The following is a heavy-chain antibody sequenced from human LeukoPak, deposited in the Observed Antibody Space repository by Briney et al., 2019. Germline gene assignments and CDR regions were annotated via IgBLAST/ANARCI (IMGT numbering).Heavy chain of an antibody. V-gene: IGHV3-48*02. J-gene: IGHJ4*02. CDR3: ARGPKGFGGVIVMVY. CDR1: GFTFSSYS. Sequence: SGGSLRLSCAASGFTFSSYSMNWVRQAPGKGLEWVSYISSSSNTIYYADSVKGRFTISRDNAKNSLYLQMNSLRDEDTAVYYCARGPKGFGGVIVMVYWGQGTLVTVSS. D-gene: IGHD3-16*02. CDR2: ISSSSNTI.